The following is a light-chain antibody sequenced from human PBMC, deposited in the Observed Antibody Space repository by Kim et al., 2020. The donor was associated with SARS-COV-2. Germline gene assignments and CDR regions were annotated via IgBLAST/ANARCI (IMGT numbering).Light chain of an antibody. CDR1: SSDVGGYDY. J-gene: IGLJ1*01. CDR3: SSCTTSSTYV. V-gene: IGLV2-14*03. Sequence: GQSLTVSGTGTSSDVGGYDYVSWYQHHPGNAPKLMIYDVSKRPSGVSNRFSGSKAGNAASLTISGLQAEDEADYFCSSCTTSSTYVFGTGTKVTVL. CDR2: DVS.